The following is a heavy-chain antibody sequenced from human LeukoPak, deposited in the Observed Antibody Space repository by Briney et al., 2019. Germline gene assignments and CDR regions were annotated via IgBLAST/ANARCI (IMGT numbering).Heavy chain of an antibody. CDR3: ARDHEETIFGVAKGPTFDY. Sequence: PGGSLRLSCAASGFTFSSYGMHWVRQAPGKGLEWVAVISYDGSNKYYADSVKGRFTISRDNSKNTLYLQMNSLRAEDTAVYYCARDHEETIFGVAKGPTFDYWGQGTLVTVSS. D-gene: IGHD3-3*01. CDR1: GFTFSSYG. J-gene: IGHJ4*02. CDR2: ISYDGSNK. V-gene: IGHV3-30*03.